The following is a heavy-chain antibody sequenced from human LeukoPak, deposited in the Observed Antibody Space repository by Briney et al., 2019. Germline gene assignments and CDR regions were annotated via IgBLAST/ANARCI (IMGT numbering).Heavy chain of an antibody. CDR3: ARDCQYYDILAGFGY. V-gene: IGHV3-30-3*01. D-gene: IGHD3-9*01. CDR2: ISYDGSNK. Sequence: PGGSLRLSCAASGFTFSSYAMHWVRQAPGEGLEWVAVISYDGSNKYYADSVKGRFTISRDNSKNTLYLQMNSLRAEDTAVYYCARDCQYYDILAGFGYWGQGTLVTVSS. J-gene: IGHJ4*02. CDR1: GFTFSSYA.